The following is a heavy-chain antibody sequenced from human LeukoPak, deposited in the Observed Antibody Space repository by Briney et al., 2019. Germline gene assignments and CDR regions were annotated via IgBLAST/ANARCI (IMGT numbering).Heavy chain of an antibody. J-gene: IGHJ5*02. Sequence: ASVKVSCKASGYTFTSYAMHWVRQAPGQRLEWMGWINAGNGNTKYSQKFQGRVTITRDTSASTAYMELSSLRSEDTAVYYCARDRGHSSGWYREDWFDPWGQGTLDTVSS. CDR2: INAGNGNT. D-gene: IGHD6-19*01. CDR3: ARDRGHSSGWYREDWFDP. CDR1: GYTFTSYA. V-gene: IGHV1-3*01.